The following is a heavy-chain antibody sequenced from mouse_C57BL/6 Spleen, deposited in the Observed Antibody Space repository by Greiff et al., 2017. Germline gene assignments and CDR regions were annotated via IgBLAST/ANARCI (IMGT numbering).Heavy chain of an antibody. CDR2: IDPSDSET. CDR1: GYTFTSSW. V-gene: IGHV1-52*01. J-gene: IGHJ2*01. D-gene: IGHD2-5*01. CDR3: ARDPSNYGSYFDY. Sequence: QIQLQQPGAELVRPGSSVKLSCKASGYTFTSSWMHWVKQRPIQGLEWIGNIDPSDSETHYNQKFKDKATLTVDKSSSTAYMQLSSLTSEDSAVYYCARDPSNYGSYFDYWGQGTTLTVSS.